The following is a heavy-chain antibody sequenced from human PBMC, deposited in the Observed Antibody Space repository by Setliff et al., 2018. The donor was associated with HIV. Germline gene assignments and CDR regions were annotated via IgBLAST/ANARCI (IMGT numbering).Heavy chain of an antibody. CDR1: GYTFRRFG. V-gene: IGHV1-18*04. CDR3: ARAGAEVTSHFDW. Sequence: ASVKVSCKASGYTFRRFGITWVRQAPGQGLEWMGWISASNGDTNYAQKFQGRVTMTTDTSTSTAYMELRSLRSDDTAIYYCARAGAEVTSHFDWWGQGTLVTVSS. D-gene: IGHD2-21*02. CDR2: ISASNGDT. J-gene: IGHJ4*02.